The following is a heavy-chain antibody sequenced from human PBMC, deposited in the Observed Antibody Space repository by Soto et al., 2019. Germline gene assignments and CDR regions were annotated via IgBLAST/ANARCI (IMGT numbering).Heavy chain of an antibody. V-gene: IGHV1-3*05. D-gene: IGHD2-8*02. CDR3: ARGDWWLFDY. CDR2: INAGNGNT. J-gene: IGHJ4*02. Sequence: QVQLVQSGAEEKKPGASVKVSCKASGYTFTSYAIHWVRQAPRQRLEWMGWINAGNGNTKYSQKFQGRVTITRDTSASTADMELSSLKSEDTAVYYCARGDWWLFDYWGQGTLVTVSS. CDR1: GYTFTSYA.